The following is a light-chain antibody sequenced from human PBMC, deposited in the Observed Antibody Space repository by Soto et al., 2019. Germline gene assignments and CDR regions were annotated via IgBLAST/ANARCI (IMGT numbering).Light chain of an antibody. Sequence: DIALSVSPVYLPTTPGEPASISYRSSQSLLHSNGYKYLDWYLQKPGQSPQLLIYVGSNRASGVPDRFSGSGSGTDFTLKISRVEAEDVGVYYCMQDLQSPLTFGGGTKVDIK. J-gene: IGKJ4*01. CDR1: QSLLHSNGYKY. V-gene: IGKV2-28*01. CDR2: VGS. CDR3: MQDLQSPLT.